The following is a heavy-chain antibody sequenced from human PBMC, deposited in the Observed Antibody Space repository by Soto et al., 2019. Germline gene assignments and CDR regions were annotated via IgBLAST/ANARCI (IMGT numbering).Heavy chain of an antibody. V-gene: IGHV1-18*01. CDR3: ARGPRSGWYMGWFDP. J-gene: IGHJ5*02. Sequence: ASVKVSCKASGYTFTSYGISWVRQAPGQGLEWMGWISAYNGNTNYAQKLQGRVTMTTDTSTSTAYMELRSLRSDDTAVYYCARGPRSGWYMGWFDPWGQGTLVTVSS. CDR1: GYTFTSYG. CDR2: ISAYNGNT. D-gene: IGHD6-19*01.